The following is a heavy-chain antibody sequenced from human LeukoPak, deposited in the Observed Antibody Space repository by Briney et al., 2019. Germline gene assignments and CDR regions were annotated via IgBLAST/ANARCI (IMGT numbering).Heavy chain of an antibody. J-gene: IGHJ4*02. CDR3: ARALNDYVWGSYPPPYYFDY. Sequence: SETLSLTCTVSGGSISSYYWRWIRQPPGKGLEWMGYIYYSGSTNYNPSLKSRVTISVDTSKNQFSLKLSAVTAADTAVYYCARALNDYVWGSYPPPYYFDYWGQGTLVTVSS. CDR2: IYYSGST. CDR1: GGSISSYY. D-gene: IGHD3-16*02. V-gene: IGHV4-59*01.